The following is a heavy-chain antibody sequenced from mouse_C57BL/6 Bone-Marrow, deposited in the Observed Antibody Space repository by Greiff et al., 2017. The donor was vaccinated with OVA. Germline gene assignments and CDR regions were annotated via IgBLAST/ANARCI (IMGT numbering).Heavy chain of an antibody. CDR2: IHPNSGST. J-gene: IGHJ1*03. CDR3: AREGVVAYWYFDV. Sequence: VQLQQPGAELVKPGASVKLSCKASGYTFTSYWMHWVKQRPGQGLAWIGMIHPNSGSTNYNEKFKSKATLTVDKSSSTAYMQLSSLTSEDSAVYYCAREGVVAYWYFDVWGTGTTVTVSS. D-gene: IGHD1-1*01. V-gene: IGHV1-64*01. CDR1: GYTFTSYW.